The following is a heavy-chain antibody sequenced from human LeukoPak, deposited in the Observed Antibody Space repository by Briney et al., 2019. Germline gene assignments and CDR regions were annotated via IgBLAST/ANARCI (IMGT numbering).Heavy chain of an antibody. CDR1: GFTFSNYW. D-gene: IGHD1-7*01. Sequence: GRSLRLSCAASGFTFSNYWMSWVRQAPGRGLEWVANIKQDGSEKYNLDSVEGRFTISRDNAKNSLYLQMNSLRAEDTAVYYCARDMATYGITGTTSVFYAFDIWGQGTMVTVSS. V-gene: IGHV3-7*01. J-gene: IGHJ3*02. CDR3: ARDMATYGITGTTSVFYAFDI. CDR2: IKQDGSEK.